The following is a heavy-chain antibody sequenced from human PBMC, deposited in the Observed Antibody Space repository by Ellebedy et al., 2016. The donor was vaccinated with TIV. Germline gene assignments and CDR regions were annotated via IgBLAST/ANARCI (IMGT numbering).Heavy chain of an antibody. V-gene: IGHV3-11*01. CDR1: GFAFGDYY. J-gene: IGHJ4*02. CDR3: ARSPVGTAGPFDY. CDR2: ISTSGSDI. D-gene: IGHD1-1*01. Sequence: GESLKISXAASGFAFGDYYMTWLRQAPGKGLEWISYISTSGSDIFYADSVKGRFTMSRDNARNSLSLQLNSLRAEDTAVYYCARSPVGTAGPFDYWGQGTLVTVSS.